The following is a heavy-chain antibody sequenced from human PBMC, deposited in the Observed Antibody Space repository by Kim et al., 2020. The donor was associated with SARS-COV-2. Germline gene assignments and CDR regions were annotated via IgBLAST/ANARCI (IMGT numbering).Heavy chain of an antibody. D-gene: IGHD6-13*01. J-gene: IGHJ5*02. V-gene: IGHV4-39*01. Sequence: KRRVTISVDTSKNQFSLKLRSVTAADTAVYYCARLVGYSSSWYADNWFDPWGQGTLVTVSS. CDR3: ARLVGYSSSWYADNWFDP.